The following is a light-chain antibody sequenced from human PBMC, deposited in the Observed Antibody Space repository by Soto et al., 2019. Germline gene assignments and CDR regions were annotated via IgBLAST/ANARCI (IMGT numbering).Light chain of an antibody. CDR2: WAS. V-gene: IGKV4-1*01. Sequence: DIVMTQSPDSLAVSLGESATISCKSSQSVLYSSNNKNYLTWYQQKPGQPPKLLIYWASTRESGVPDRFSGSGSGTDFTLTISSLQAEDVAVYYCQQYYDTPFTFXPGTKWIS. CDR3: QQYYDTPFT. CDR1: QSVLYSSNNKNY. J-gene: IGKJ3*01.